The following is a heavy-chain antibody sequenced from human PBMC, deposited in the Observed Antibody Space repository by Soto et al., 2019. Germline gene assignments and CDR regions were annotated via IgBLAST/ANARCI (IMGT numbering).Heavy chain of an antibody. J-gene: IGHJ6*02. CDR2: ISSIGST. V-gene: IGHV4-30-4*01. CDR3: ARGLVIRPYYYHGMDV. D-gene: IGHD3-9*01. Sequence: SETLSLTCTVSGGSISSGDYFWSWIRQSPGKGLEWIGYISSIGSTYYNPSLKSRVSVSRDTSKNQFSLKLSSVTTTDTAVYYCARGLVIRPYYYHGMDVWGQGTTVTAP. CDR1: GGSISSGDYF.